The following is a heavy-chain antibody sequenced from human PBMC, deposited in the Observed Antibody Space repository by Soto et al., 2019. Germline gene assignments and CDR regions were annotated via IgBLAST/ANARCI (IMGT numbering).Heavy chain of an antibody. CDR1: GFSLRTSGVG. CDR3: AHLTTRGFYIDC. V-gene: IGHV2-5*02. CDR2: IYWDDDK. J-gene: IGHJ4*02. D-gene: IGHD4-17*01. Sequence: QITLKESGPTLVKPTQTLTLTCTFSGFSLRTSGVGVGWIRQPPGKALEWLALIYWDDDKRYSPSLKGRLTITKDTSKNQLVITMTHMDPGDTATSYCAHLTTRGFYIDCWGQGTLGTVSS.